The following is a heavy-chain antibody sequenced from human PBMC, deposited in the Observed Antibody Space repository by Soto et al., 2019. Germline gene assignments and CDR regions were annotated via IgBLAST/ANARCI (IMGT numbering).Heavy chain of an antibody. J-gene: IGHJ6*02. V-gene: IGHV1-2*04. CDR3: ARDITMVGGVRYGMDV. CDR1: GYTFTGYY. D-gene: IGHD3-10*01. CDR2: INPNSGGT. Sequence: GASVKVSCKASGYTFTGYYMHWVRQAPGQGLEWMGWINPNSGGTNYAQKFQGWVTMTRDTSISTAYMELSRLRSDDTAVYYCARDITMVGGVRYGMDVWGQGTTVTVSS.